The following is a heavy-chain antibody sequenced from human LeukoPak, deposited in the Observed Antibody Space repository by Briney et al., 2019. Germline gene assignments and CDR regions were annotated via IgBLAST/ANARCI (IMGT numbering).Heavy chain of an antibody. V-gene: IGHV3-49*04. CDR3: TRDLLDCGGDCYSAYFDY. D-gene: IGHD2-21*01. CDR1: GFTFSSYE. Sequence: PGGSLRLSCAASGFTFSSYEMNWVRQAPGKGLEWVGFIRSKAYGGTTEYAASVKGRFTISRDDSKSIAYLQMNSLKTEDTAVYYCTRDLLDCGGDCYSAYFDYWGQGTLVTVSS. CDR2: IRSKAYGGTT. J-gene: IGHJ4*02.